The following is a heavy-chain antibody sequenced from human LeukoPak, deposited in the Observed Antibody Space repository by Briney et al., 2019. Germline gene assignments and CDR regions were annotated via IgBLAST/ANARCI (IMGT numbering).Heavy chain of an antibody. Sequence: GGSLRLSCAASGFTFSSYAMSWVRQAPGKGLEWVSAISGTGVSTYYADSVKGRFTISSDNSKNTLYLQMNSLRAEDTAVYYCAKENEYSGSYPDYWGQGALVTVSS. D-gene: IGHD1-26*01. J-gene: IGHJ4*02. CDR3: AKENEYSGSYPDY. CDR2: ISGTGVST. CDR1: GFTFSSYA. V-gene: IGHV3-23*01.